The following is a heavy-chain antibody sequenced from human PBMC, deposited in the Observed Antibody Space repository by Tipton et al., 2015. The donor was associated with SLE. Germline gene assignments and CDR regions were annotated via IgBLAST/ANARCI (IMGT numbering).Heavy chain of an antibody. CDR3: ARDNYDFWSASMGYYYYYMDV. J-gene: IGHJ6*03. D-gene: IGHD3-3*01. CDR1: GFTFSSHT. CDR2: ISSSSTYI. Sequence: GSLRLSCAASGFTFSSHTMKWVRQAPGKGLEWVSSISSSSTYIYYAGSVKGRFTISRDNAKNSLYLQMNSLRAEDTAVYYCARDNYDFWSASMGYYYYYMDVWGKGTTVTVSS. V-gene: IGHV3-21*01.